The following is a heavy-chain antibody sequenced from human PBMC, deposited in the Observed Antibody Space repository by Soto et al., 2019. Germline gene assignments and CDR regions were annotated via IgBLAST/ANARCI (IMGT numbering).Heavy chain of an antibody. CDR2: IYYSGST. CDR3: ARETLELPPTTHGGMDV. Sequence: SXTLSVTCTVSGGSISSGGYYWSWIRQHPGKGLEWIGYIYYSGSTYYNPSLKSRVTISVDASKNQFSLKLSSVTAADTAVYYCARETLELPPTTHGGMDVWGQGTTVT. J-gene: IGHJ6*02. D-gene: IGHD1-7*01. V-gene: IGHV4-31*03. CDR1: GGSISSGGYY.